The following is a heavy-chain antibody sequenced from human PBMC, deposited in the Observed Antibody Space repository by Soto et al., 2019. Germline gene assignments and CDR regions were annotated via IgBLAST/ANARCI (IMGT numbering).Heavy chain of an antibody. V-gene: IGHV1-2*02. CDR1: GYTFTGYY. J-gene: IGHJ5*02. CDR2: INPNSGGT. Sequence: ASVKVSCKASGYTFTGYYMHWVRQAPGQGLEWMGWINPNSGGTNYAQKFQGRVTMTRDTSISTAYMELSRLRSDDTAVYYCARDEPRIAAAGTRWFDPWGQGTLVTVSS. D-gene: IGHD6-13*01. CDR3: ARDEPRIAAAGTRWFDP.